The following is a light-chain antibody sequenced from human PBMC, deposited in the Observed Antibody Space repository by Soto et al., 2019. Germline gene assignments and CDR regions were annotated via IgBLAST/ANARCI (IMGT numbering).Light chain of an antibody. CDR2: AAS. V-gene: IGKV1-27*01. J-gene: IGKJ4*01. CDR1: QDIGVY. Sequence: DIQMTQSPSSLSASLGDRVTITCRASQDIGVYLAWFQQKPGNVPKLLIYAASTLQSGVPSRFSGSGSGTDFTLTISSLQPGDVATYYCQKYNSAPLTFGGGTKVELK. CDR3: QKYNSAPLT.